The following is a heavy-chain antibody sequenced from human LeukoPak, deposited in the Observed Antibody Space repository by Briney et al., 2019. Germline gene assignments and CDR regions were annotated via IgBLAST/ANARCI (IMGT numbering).Heavy chain of an antibody. CDR3: ARAMVRGVPFDY. D-gene: IGHD3-10*01. CDR2: ISFDGNTK. CDR1: GFAFSTYA. Sequence: PGGSLRLSCAASGFAFSTYAMHWVRQAPGKGLEWLAVISFDGNTKYYADSAKGRFTISRDNSRNTLYVQISSLRVEDTAVYYCARAMVRGVPFDYWGQRTLVTVSS. J-gene: IGHJ4*02. V-gene: IGHV3-30-3*01.